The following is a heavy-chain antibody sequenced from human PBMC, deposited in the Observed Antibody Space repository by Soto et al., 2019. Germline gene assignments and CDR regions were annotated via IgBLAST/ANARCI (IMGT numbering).Heavy chain of an antibody. CDR1: GFTFSSYG. CDR3: ARDKKGWGRGYYYYYGMDV. Sequence: HPGGSMRLSCAASGFTFSSYGMHWVRQAPGKGLEWVAVIWYDGSNKYYADSVRGRFTISRDNSKNTLYLQMNSLRAEDTAVYYCARDKKGWGRGYYYYYGMDVWGQGTTVTVSS. CDR2: IWYDGSNK. V-gene: IGHV3-33*01. J-gene: IGHJ6*02. D-gene: IGHD3-16*01.